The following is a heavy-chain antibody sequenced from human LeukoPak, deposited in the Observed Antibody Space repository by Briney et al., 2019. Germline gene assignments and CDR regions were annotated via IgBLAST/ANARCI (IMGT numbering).Heavy chain of an antibody. V-gene: IGHV4-59*01. CDR3: ARAGGPMRFLEWLPPHYFDY. J-gene: IGHJ4*02. CDR1: GGSISSYY. Sequence: SETLSLTCTVSGGSISSYYWSWIRQPPGKGLEWIGYIYYSGSTNYNPSLKSRVTIPVDTSKNQFSLKLSSVTAADTAVYYCARAGGPMRFLEWLPPHYFDYWGQGTLVTVSS. CDR2: IYYSGST. D-gene: IGHD3-3*01.